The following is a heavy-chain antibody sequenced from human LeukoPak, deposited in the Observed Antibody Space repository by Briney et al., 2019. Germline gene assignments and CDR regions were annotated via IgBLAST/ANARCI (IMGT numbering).Heavy chain of an antibody. CDR3: ARDSDGYDL. CDR1: GFTFSRRW. V-gene: IGHV3-7*01. Sequence: GGSLRLSCAASGFTFSRRWMSWVSQAPGKGLEWVANTKQEGSEKYYVDSVKGRFTISRDNAKSSLYLQMNSLRLDDTAVYYCARDSDGYDLWGQGTLVTVSS. J-gene: IGHJ4*02. D-gene: IGHD2-15*01. CDR2: TKQEGSEK.